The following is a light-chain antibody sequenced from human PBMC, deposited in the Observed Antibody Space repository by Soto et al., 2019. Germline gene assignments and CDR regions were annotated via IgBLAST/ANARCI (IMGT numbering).Light chain of an antibody. V-gene: IGLV2-11*01. CDR2: DVS. Sequence: QSVLTQPRPVSGSPGQSVTISCTGTSSDVGRYNYVSWYQHHPGKAPKLMIYDVSTRPSGVPDRFSGSKSGTTASLTISGLQAEDEADYYCCSYAGSPNVFGTGTKVTVL. CDR1: SSDVGRYNY. J-gene: IGLJ1*01. CDR3: CSYAGSPNV.